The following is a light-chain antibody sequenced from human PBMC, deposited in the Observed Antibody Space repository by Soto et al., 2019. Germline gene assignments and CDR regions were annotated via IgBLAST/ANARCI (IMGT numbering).Light chain of an antibody. CDR3: QQYNNWPYT. CDR1: QSVSSN. Sequence: EIVMTQSPATLSVSPGERATLSCSASQSVSSNLAWYQQKPGQAPRLLIYGESTRATGIPARFSGSGSGTEFTLTISSLQSEDFAVYYCQQYNNWPYTFGQGTKLEIK. V-gene: IGKV3-15*01. J-gene: IGKJ2*01. CDR2: GES.